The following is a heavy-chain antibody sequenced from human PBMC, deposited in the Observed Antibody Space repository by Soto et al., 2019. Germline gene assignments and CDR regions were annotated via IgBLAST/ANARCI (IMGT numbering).Heavy chain of an antibody. CDR1: GFSFISHW. CDR2: IYPGDSDT. J-gene: IGHJ5*02. CDR3: ARRGYCSSTSCRYTGWFDP. Sequence: PGESLKISCKGSGFSFISHWIGWVRQMPGKGLEWMGIIYPGDSDTRYSPSFQGQVTISADKSISTAYLQWSSLKASDTAMYYCARRGYCSSTSCRYTGWFDPWG. D-gene: IGHD2-2*01. V-gene: IGHV5-51*01.